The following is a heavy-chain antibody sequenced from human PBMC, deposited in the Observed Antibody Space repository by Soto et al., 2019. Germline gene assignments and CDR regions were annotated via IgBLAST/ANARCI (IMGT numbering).Heavy chain of an antibody. Sequence: QVQLVQAGAEVKKPGSSVKVSCKASGGTFSSYAISWVRQAPGQGLEWMGGIIPIFGTANYAQKFQGRVTITADESTSTAYMELSSLRYEDTADYYCARFGYSYGYGLQVFDYWGQGTLVTVSS. D-gene: IGHD5-18*01. CDR1: GGTFSSYA. V-gene: IGHV1-69*01. CDR2: IIPIFGTA. CDR3: ARFGYSYGYGLQVFDY. J-gene: IGHJ4*02.